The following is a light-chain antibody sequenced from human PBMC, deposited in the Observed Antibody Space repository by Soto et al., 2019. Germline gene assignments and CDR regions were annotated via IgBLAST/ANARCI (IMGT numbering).Light chain of an antibody. J-gene: IGKJ5*01. CDR1: QSVSSS. CDR3: QQRRDCPIT. Sequence: EIVLTQSPATLSLSPGERATLSCRASQSVSSSLAWYQQKPGQAPRLLIYDASNRATGIPARFSGSGSGTDFTLTISSLEPEDFAVYYCQQRRDCPITFGQGTRLEMK. CDR2: DAS. V-gene: IGKV3-11*01.